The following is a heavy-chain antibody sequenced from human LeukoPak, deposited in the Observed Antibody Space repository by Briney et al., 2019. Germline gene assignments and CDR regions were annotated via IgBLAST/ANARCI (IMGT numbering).Heavy chain of an antibody. J-gene: IGHJ4*02. V-gene: IGHV4-59*08. Sequence: SETLSLTCTVSGGSISSYYWSWIRQPPGKGLEWIGYIYYSGSTNYNPSLKSRVTISVDTSKNQFSLKLSSVTAADTAVYYCARLVQSRYHFGYFDYWGQGTLVTVSS. CDR2: IYYSGST. CDR1: GGSISSYY. D-gene: IGHD3-16*02. CDR3: ARLVQSRYHFGYFDY.